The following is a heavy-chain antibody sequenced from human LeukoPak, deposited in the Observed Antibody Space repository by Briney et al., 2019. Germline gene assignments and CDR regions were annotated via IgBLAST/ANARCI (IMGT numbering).Heavy chain of an antibody. CDR2: ISGGGATT. CDR1: GFPFINYG. D-gene: IGHD3-10*01. J-gene: IGHJ4*02. CDR3: AKFYYGSGSFISAPYFDY. V-gene: IGHV3-23*01. Sequence: GGSLRLSCAASGFPFINYGMTWVRQAPGKGLEWVSSISGGGATTNYADSVKGRFTISRDNSKDTLYLQMNSLRAEDTAIYYCAKFYYGSGSFISAPYFDYWGQGTLVTVSS.